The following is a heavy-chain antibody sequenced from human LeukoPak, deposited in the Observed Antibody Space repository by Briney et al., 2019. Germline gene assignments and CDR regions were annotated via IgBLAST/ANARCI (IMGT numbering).Heavy chain of an antibody. CDR1: GFTFSGSA. CDR2: IRSKANSYAT. V-gene: IGHV3-73*01. J-gene: IGHJ3*02. D-gene: IGHD4-17*01. Sequence: GGSLRLSCAASGFTFSGSAMHWVRQASGKGLEWVGRIRSKANSYATAYAASVKGRFTISRDDSKNTAYLQMNSLKTEDTAVYYCTRLALYGDYRDAFDTWGQGTMVTVSS. CDR3: TRLALYGDYRDAFDT.